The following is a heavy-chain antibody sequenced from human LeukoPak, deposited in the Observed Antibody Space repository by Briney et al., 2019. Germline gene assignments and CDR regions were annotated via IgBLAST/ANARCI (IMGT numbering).Heavy chain of an antibody. CDR3: TSLSNTDKDDY. CDR1: GFIFSNYA. V-gene: IGHV3-30*04. Sequence: PGRSLRLSCAASGFIFSNYALHWVRQAPGKGLEWVAVVLYDGETKYYADSVKGRFTISRDNPENMLYLQMNSLRAEDTAVYYCTSLSNTDKDDYWGQGTLVTVSS. CDR2: VLYDGETK. J-gene: IGHJ4*02. D-gene: IGHD1/OR15-1a*01.